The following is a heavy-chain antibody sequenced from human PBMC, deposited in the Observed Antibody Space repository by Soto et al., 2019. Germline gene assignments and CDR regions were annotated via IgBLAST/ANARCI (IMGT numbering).Heavy chain of an antibody. CDR3: SRGEVHSSGWNFDF. Sequence: QVQLVQSGAEVRKPGASVKVSCKASGYKFTGDHLHWVRQTPGLGLEWMGRINPNSGSTNYAQKFQGRVTLTRYTSTTTAYMELSILRSEDTAVYYCSRGEVHSSGWNFDFWGQGTLVTVSS. V-gene: IGHV1-46*03. J-gene: IGHJ4*02. CDR2: INPNSGST. D-gene: IGHD6-19*01. CDR1: GYKFTGDH.